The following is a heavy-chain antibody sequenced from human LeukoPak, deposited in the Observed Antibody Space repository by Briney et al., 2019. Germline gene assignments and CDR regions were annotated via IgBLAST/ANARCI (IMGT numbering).Heavy chain of an antibody. Sequence: PSETLSLTCTVSGGSISSSSYYWGWTRQPPGKGLEWIGSIYYSGSTYYNPSLKSRVTISVDTSKNQFSLKLSSVTAADTAVYYCARHRIVGGYFDYWGQGTLVTVSS. V-gene: IGHV4-39*01. D-gene: IGHD1-26*01. CDR3: ARHRIVGGYFDY. CDR1: GGSISSSSYY. J-gene: IGHJ4*02. CDR2: IYYSGST.